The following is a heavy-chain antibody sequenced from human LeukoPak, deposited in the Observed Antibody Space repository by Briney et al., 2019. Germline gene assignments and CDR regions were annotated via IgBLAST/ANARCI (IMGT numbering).Heavy chain of an antibody. J-gene: IGHJ3*02. Sequence: SETLPLACAVYGGSFSGYYWSWIRQPPGKGLEWIGEINHSGSTNYNPSLKSRVTISVDTSKNQFSLKLSSVTAADTAVYYCAREYYDILTGSKGGAFDIWGQGTMVTVSS. D-gene: IGHD3-9*01. CDR1: GGSFSGYY. CDR2: INHSGST. V-gene: IGHV4-34*01. CDR3: AREYYDILTGSKGGAFDI.